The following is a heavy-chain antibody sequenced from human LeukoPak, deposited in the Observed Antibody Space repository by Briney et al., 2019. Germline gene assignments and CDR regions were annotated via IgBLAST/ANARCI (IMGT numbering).Heavy chain of an antibody. CDR3: AKAPNYYGSGSYYDY. CDR2: ISGSGGST. CDR1: GFIFSSYA. V-gene: IGHV3-23*01. Sequence: GGSLRLSCAASGFIFSSYAMNWVRQAPGKGLEWVSAISGSGGSTYYADSVKGRFTISRDNSKNTLYLQMNSLRAEDTAVYYCAKAPNYYGSGSYYDYWGQGTLVTVSS. D-gene: IGHD3-10*01. J-gene: IGHJ4*02.